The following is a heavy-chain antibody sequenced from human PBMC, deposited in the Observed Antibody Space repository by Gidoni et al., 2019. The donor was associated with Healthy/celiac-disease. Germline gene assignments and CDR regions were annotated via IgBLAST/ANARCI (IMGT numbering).Heavy chain of an antibody. CDR2: FDPEDGET. J-gene: IGHJ4*02. Sequence: QVQLVRSGAEVKKHGASVKVSCKVYGYTRTALSMHWVRQAPGKGLEWMGGFDPEDGETIYAQKFQGSVTMTEYTSTDTSYMELSSLRSEDTAVYYCAPGIYLRTIIDYWGQGTLVTVSS. CDR3: APGIYLRTIIDY. V-gene: IGHV1-24*01. CDR1: GYTRTALS.